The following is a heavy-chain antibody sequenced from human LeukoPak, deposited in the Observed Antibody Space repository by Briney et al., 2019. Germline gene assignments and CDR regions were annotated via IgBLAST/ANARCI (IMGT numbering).Heavy chain of an antibody. V-gene: IGHV3-74*01. D-gene: IGHD4-17*01. CDR2: INSDGSST. J-gene: IGHJ3*02. CDR1: GFTFSSYW. Sequence: GGSLRLSCAASGFTFSSYWMHWVRQALGKGLVWVSRINSDGSSTSYADSVKGRFTISRDNAKNTLYLQMNSLRAEDTAVHYCARTYGGYDDAFDIWGQGTMVTVSS. CDR3: ARTYGGYDDAFDI.